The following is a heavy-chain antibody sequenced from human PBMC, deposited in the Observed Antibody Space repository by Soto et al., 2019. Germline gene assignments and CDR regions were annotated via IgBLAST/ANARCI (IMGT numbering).Heavy chain of an antibody. Sequence: PGGPLRLSCASSGFTFIRFELHCVRQAPGKRLEWISYISSSGPTAYYASSVEGRFTISRDNANNSVYLQMDSLRAEDTALYYCTRAAWFPYLSFYWGQGALVTVSS. D-gene: IGHD3-10*01. J-gene: IGHJ4*02. V-gene: IGHV3-48*03. CDR3: TRAAWFPYLSFY. CDR2: ISSSGPTA. CDR1: GFTFIRFE.